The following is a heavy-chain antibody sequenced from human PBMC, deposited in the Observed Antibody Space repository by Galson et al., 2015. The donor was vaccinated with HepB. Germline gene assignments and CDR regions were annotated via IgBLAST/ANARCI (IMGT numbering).Heavy chain of an antibody. CDR1: GFTFSDYY. Sequence: SLRLSCAASGFTFSDYYMSWIRQAPGKGLEWVSYISSSSSYTNYADSVKGRFTISRDNAKNSLYLQMNSLRAEDTAVYYCARAGSIAAAGRGVGAFDIWGQGTMVTVSS. J-gene: IGHJ3*02. CDR2: ISSSSSYT. D-gene: IGHD6-13*01. V-gene: IGHV3-11*06. CDR3: ARAGSIAAAGRGVGAFDI.